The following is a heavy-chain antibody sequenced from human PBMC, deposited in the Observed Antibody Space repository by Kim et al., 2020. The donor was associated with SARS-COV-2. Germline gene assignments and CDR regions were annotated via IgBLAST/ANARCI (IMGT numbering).Heavy chain of an antibody. Sequence: SGSGNYTPSLKSRVTISVDTSRNQFSLSLTSLTAADTAVYYCARGRVGIGYWGQGTLVTVSS. CDR2: SGSG. J-gene: IGHJ4*02. D-gene: IGHD1-26*01. V-gene: IGHV4-39*07. CDR3: ARGRVGIGY.